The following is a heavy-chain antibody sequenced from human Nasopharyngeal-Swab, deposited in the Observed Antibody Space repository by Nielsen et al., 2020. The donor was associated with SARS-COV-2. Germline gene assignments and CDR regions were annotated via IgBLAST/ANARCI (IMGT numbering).Heavy chain of an antibody. CDR3: AREGNYYDSSGYYSKYYYYYMDV. J-gene: IGHJ6*03. D-gene: IGHD3-22*01. CDR1: GFTFSSYA. CDR2: ISGSGGST. V-gene: IGHV3-23*01. Sequence: GGSLRLSCAASGFTFSSYAMSWVRQAPGKGLEWVSAISGSGGSTYYADSVKARFTISRDNSKNTLYLQMNSLRAEDTAVYYCAREGNYYDSSGYYSKYYYYYMDVWGKGTTVTVSS.